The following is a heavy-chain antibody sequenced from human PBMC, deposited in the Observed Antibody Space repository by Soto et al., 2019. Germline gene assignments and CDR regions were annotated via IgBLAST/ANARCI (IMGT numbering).Heavy chain of an antibody. CDR2: FDPEDGET. D-gene: IGHD2-15*01. V-gene: IGHV1-24*01. CDR3: ATLKQGYGFDY. Sequence: GASVKGSCKVSGYTLAELSMHWVRQAPGKGLEWMGGFDPEDGETIYAQKFQGRVTMTEDTSTDTAYMELSSLRSEDTAVYYCATLKQGYGFDYWGQGTLVTSPQ. J-gene: IGHJ4*02. CDR1: GYTLAELS.